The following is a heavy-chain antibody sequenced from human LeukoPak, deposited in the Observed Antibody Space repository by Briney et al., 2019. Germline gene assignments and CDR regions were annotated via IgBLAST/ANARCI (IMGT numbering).Heavy chain of an antibody. CDR2: INPNSGGT. Sequence: ASVKVSCKASGYTFTGYYMHWVRQAPGQGLEWMGWINPNSGGTNYAQKFQGRVTMTRDTSISTAYMEPSRLRSDDTAVYYCARGSRDDYDILTGYSHFDYWGQGTLVTVSS. CDR1: GYTFTGYY. V-gene: IGHV1-2*02. J-gene: IGHJ4*02. D-gene: IGHD3-9*01. CDR3: ARGSRDDYDILTGYSHFDY.